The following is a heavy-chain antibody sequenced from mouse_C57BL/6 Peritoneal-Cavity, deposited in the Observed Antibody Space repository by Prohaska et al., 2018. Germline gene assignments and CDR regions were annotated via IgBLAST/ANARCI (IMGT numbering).Heavy chain of an antibody. J-gene: IGHJ1*03. V-gene: IGHV1-64*01. Sequence: LKLSCKASGYTFTSYLMHWVKQRPGQGLEWLGMIHPNSGSTNYNEKFKSKATLTVDKTSSTAYMQRSSLTSEDSAVYYWARSGSSPWYFDVWGTGTTVTVSS. D-gene: IGHD1-1*01. CDR2: IHPNSGST. CDR1: GYTFTSYL. CDR3: ARSGSSPWYFDV.